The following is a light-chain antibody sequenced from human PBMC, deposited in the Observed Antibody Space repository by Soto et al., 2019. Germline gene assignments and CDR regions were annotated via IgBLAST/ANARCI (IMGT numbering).Light chain of an antibody. CDR3: QQYNNWPPLT. V-gene: IGKV3-15*01. J-gene: IGKJ5*01. CDR2: GAS. Sequence: EIVLTHSPATLSLSPWERATLSCRASQSVSSNLAWYQQKPGQAPRLLIYGASTRATGIPARFSGSGSGTEFTLTISSLQSEDFAVYYCQQYNNWPPLTFGQGTRLEIK. CDR1: QSVSSN.